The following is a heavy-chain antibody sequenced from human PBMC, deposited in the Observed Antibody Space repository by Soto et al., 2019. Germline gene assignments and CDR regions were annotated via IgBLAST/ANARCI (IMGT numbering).Heavy chain of an antibody. CDR3: ARVIVGATDY. CDR2: ISSSSSYI. J-gene: IGHJ4*02. D-gene: IGHD1-26*01. Sequence: GGSLRLSCAASGFTFSSYSMNWVRQAPGKGLEWVSSISSSSSYIYYADSVKGRFTISRDNAKNSLYLQMNSLRVEDTAVYYCARVIVGATDYWGQGTLVTVSS. CDR1: GFTFSSYS. V-gene: IGHV3-21*01.